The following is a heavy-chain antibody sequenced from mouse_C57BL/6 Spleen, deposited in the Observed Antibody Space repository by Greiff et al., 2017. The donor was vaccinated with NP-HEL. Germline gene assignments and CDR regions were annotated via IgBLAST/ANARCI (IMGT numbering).Heavy chain of an antibody. V-gene: IGHV5-16*01. CDR1: GFTFSDYY. Sequence: EVMLVESEGGLVQPGSSMKLSCTASGFTFSDYYMAWVRQVPEKGLEWVANINYDGSSTYYLDSLKSRFIISRDNAKNILYLQMSSLKSEDTATYYCARVPSYYGPLDYWGQGTTLTVSS. CDR2: INYDGSST. D-gene: IGHD1-1*01. CDR3: ARVPSYYGPLDY. J-gene: IGHJ2*01.